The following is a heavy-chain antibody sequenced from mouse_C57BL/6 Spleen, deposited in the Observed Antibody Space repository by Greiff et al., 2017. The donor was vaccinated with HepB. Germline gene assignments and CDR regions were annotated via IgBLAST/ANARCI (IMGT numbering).Heavy chain of an antibody. CDR1: GFSLTSYG. J-gene: IGHJ1*03. V-gene: IGHV2-2*01. D-gene: IGHD1-1*01. CDR3: ARKSSNYWYFDV. Sequence: QVQLKESGPGLVQPSQSLSITCTVSGFSLTSYGVHWVRQSPGKGLEWLGVIWSGGSTDYNAAFISRLSISKDNSKSQVFFKMNSLQADDTAIYYCARKSSNYWYFDVWGTGTTVTVSS. CDR2: IWSGGST.